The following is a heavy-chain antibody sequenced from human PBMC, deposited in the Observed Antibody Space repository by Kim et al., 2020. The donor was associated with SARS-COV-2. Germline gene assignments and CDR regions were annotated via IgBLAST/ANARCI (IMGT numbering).Heavy chain of an antibody. V-gene: IGHV4-4*02. CDR3: ARGLYYDSSGYYPSYYYYYGMDV. Sequence: SETLSLTCAVSGGSISSSNWWSWVRQPPGKGLEWIGEIYHSGSTNYNPSLKSRATISVDKSKNQFSLKLCSVTAADTAVYYCARGLYYDSSGYYPSYYYYYGMDVWGQGTTVTVSS. D-gene: IGHD3-22*01. CDR2: IYHSGST. CDR1: GGSISSSNW. J-gene: IGHJ6*02.